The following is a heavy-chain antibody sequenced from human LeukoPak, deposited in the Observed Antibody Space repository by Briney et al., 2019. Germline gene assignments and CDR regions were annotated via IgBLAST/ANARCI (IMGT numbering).Heavy chain of an antibody. D-gene: IGHD3-10*01. V-gene: IGHV3-11*01. CDR3: ARQWFGDY. Sequence: GGSLRLSCAASGFTFSDYYMSWVRQTPGKGPEWLSYITSSGTNIYYADSVKGRFTVSRDNAKNSLYLQMNSLRAEDTAVYYCARQWFGDYWGQGTLVTVSS. J-gene: IGHJ4*02. CDR1: GFTFSDYY. CDR2: ITSSGTNI.